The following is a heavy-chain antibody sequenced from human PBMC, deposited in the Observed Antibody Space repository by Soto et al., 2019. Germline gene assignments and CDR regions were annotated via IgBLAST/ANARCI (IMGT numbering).Heavy chain of an antibody. CDR3: ARLYDSSGYWIFDY. Sequence: PSETLSLTCSVSGSSVSSYYWSWIRQPPGKGLEYIGFIYYSGSTNFNPSLKSRVTISVDTSKNQFSLRLTSVTAADTAVYYCARLYDSSGYWIFDYWGQGTLVTVSS. J-gene: IGHJ4*02. CDR1: GSSVSSYY. CDR2: IYYSGST. V-gene: IGHV4-59*08. D-gene: IGHD3-22*01.